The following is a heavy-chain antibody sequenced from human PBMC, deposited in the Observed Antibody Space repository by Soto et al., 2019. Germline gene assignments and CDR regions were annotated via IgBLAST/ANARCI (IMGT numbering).Heavy chain of an antibody. D-gene: IGHD3-3*01. CDR3: VKRRGGANYEFFH. CDR1: GFTFSSFS. J-gene: IGHJ4*02. Sequence: PGGSLRLSCSASGFTFSSFSMHWVRQSPGKGLEYVSHMSSDGGRIYYADSVKGRFTISRDNSKNMLYLQMSSLRPDDSAVYYCVKRRGGANYEFFHWGQGTQVTVSS. V-gene: IGHV3-64D*06. CDR2: MSSDGGRI.